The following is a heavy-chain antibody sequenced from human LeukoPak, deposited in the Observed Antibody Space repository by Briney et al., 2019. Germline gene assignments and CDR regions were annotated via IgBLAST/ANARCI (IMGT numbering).Heavy chain of an antibody. D-gene: IGHD4-17*01. CDR1: GFAFSSSN. V-gene: IGHV3-21*01. CDR3: ARADYGDYGVDY. CDR2: ITSNGYI. Sequence: PGGSLRLSCAASGFAFSSSNLNWFRQAPGKGLEWVSSITSNGYIYYADSVKGRFSISRDNAKNSLYLQMISLRAEDTAVYYCARADYGDYGVDYWGQGTLSPSPQ. J-gene: IGHJ4*02.